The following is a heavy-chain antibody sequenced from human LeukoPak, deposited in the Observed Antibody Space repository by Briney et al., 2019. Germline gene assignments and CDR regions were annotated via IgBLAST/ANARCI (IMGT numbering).Heavy chain of an antibody. D-gene: IGHD2-15*01. CDR3: ARASCSGGSCPTIDY. V-gene: IGHV4-59*01. J-gene: IGHJ4*02. CDR1: GGSISSYY. CDR2: IHFSGST. Sequence: SETLSLTCTVSGGSISSYYWSWIRQPPGKGLEWIGYIHFSGSTNYNPSLKSRVTISVDTSKNQFSLKLNSVTAADTSVYYCARASCSGGSCPTIDYWGQGTLVTVSS.